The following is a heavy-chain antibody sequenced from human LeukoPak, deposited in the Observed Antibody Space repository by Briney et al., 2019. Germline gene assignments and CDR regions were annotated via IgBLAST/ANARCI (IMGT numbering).Heavy chain of an antibody. Sequence: GGSLRLSCAASGFTFSSYGMHWVRQAPGKGLEWVAVIWYDGTNKYYADSVKGRFTISRDNSKNTLFLQMNILRAVDTAVYYCARAAYDSSGYLTLWGQGTLVAVSS. J-gene: IGHJ4*02. D-gene: IGHD3-22*01. CDR1: GFTFSSYG. CDR3: ARAAYDSSGYLTL. V-gene: IGHV3-33*01. CDR2: IWYDGTNK.